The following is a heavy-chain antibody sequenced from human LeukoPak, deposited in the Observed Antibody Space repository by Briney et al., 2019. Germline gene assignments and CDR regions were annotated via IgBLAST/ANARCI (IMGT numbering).Heavy chain of an antibody. CDR3: ARETTTFDT. CDR1: GFTFTNYW. D-gene: IGHD4-17*01. J-gene: IGHJ4*02. CDR2: ISSSSSTI. V-gene: IGHV3-48*01. Sequence: GGSLRLSCAASGFTFTNYWMSWVRQAPGKGLEWVSYISSSSSTIQYADSVRGRFTISRDNAKNSLYLQMDSLRAEDTAVYYCARETTTFDTWGQGALVAVSS.